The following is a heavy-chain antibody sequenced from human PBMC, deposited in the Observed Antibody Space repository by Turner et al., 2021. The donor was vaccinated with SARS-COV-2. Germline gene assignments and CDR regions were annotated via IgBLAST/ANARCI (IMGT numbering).Heavy chain of an antibody. Sequence: QVQLQESGPGLVKPSETLSLTCTVSGGSISSYYWSWIRQPPGKGLEWIGYIYYSGSTNYNPSLKSRVTISVDTSKNQFSLKLSSVTAADTAVYYCASYYYDSSGYDYAFDYWGQGTLVTVSS. J-gene: IGHJ4*02. CDR2: IYYSGST. D-gene: IGHD3-22*01. V-gene: IGHV4-59*01. CDR3: ASYYYDSSGYDYAFDY. CDR1: GGSISSYY.